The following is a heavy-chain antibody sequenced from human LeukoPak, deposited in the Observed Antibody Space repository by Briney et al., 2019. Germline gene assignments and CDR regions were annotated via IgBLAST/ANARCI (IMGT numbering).Heavy chain of an antibody. CDR2: IYHSGST. D-gene: IGHD3-10*01. CDR3: ARGQRAFAITMVRGVIQRGAFDI. V-gene: IGHV4-30-2*01. CDR1: GGSISSGGYS. J-gene: IGHJ3*02. Sequence: SETLSLTCAVSGGSISSGGYSWSWIRQPPGKGLEWIGYIYHSGSTYYNPSLKSRVTISVDRSKNQFSLKLSSVNAADTAVYYCARGQRAFAITMVRGVIQRGAFDIWGQRTMVTVSS.